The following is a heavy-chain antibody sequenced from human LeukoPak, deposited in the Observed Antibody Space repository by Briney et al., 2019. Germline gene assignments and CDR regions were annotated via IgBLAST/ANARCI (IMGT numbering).Heavy chain of an antibody. Sequence: GGSLRLSCAASGFTFSSYAMHWVRQAPGKGLEWVAVIWYDGSNKYYADSVKGRFTISRDNSKNTLYLQMNSLRAEDTAVYYCAKDPPVWELHRYMDVWGKGTTVTVSS. CDR3: AKDPPVWELHRYMDV. CDR2: IWYDGSNK. V-gene: IGHV3-33*06. J-gene: IGHJ6*03. D-gene: IGHD1-26*01. CDR1: GFTFSSYA.